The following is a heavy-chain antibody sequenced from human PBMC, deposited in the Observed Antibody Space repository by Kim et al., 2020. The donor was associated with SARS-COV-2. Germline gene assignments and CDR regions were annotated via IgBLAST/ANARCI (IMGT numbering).Heavy chain of an antibody. CDR2: IYYSGST. CDR3: ARTPPWYSYGYHSFDY. CDR1: GGSISSYY. J-gene: IGHJ4*02. Sequence: SETLSLTCTVSGGSISSYYWSWIRQPPGKGLEWIGYIYYSGSTNYNPSLKSRVTISVDTSKNQFSLKLSSVTAADTAVYYCARTPPWYSYGYHSFDYWGQGTLVTVSS. V-gene: IGHV4-59*01. D-gene: IGHD5-18*01.